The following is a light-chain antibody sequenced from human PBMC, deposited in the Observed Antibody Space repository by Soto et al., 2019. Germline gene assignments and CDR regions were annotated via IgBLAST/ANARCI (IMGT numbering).Light chain of an antibody. V-gene: IGLV1-44*01. Sequence: QSVLTQPPSASGTPGQRVTISCSGSSSNIGSNTVNWYQQLPGTAPKLLIYSNNQRPSGVPDRLSGSKSGTSASLAISGLQSEDEDDYYCAAWDDSLNGYVVFGGGTKLTVL. CDR2: SNN. J-gene: IGLJ2*01. CDR3: AAWDDSLNGYVV. CDR1: SSNIGSNT.